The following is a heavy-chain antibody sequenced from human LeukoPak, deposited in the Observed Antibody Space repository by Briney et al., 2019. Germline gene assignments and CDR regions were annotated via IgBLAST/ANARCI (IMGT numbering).Heavy chain of an antibody. D-gene: IGHD3-16*01. CDR3: ARDSQLYDSSDAFDI. CDR2: IWYDGSNK. Sequence: GGSLRLSCAASGFTFSSYGMHWVRQAPGKGLEWVAVIWYDGSNKYYADSVKGRFTISRDNSKNTLYLQMNSLRAEDTAVYYCARDSQLYDSSDAFDIWGQGTMVTVSS. J-gene: IGHJ3*02. V-gene: IGHV3-33*01. CDR1: GFTFSSYG.